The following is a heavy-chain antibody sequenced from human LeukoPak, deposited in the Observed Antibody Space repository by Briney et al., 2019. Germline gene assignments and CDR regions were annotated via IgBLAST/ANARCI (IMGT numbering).Heavy chain of an antibody. CDR2: INHSGST. CDR1: GGSFSGYY. D-gene: IGHD1-14*01. CDR3: ARARRGYGMDV. J-gene: IGHJ6*04. V-gene: IGHV4-34*01. Sequence: SETLSLTCAVYGGSFSGYYWSWIRQPPGKGLEWIGEINHSGSTNYNPSLKSRVTISVDTSKNQLSLKLSSVTAADTAVYYCARARRGYGMDVWGKGTTVTVSS.